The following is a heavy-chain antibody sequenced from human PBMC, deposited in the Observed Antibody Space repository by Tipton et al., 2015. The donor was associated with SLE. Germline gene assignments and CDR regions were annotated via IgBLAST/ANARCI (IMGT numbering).Heavy chain of an antibody. V-gene: IGHV3-48*03. Sequence: SLRLSCAASGFTFSSYEMNWVRQAPGKGLEWVSYIRGSGNTIYYADSVRGRFTISRDNSRNTLYLQINSLGADDTAVYFCARRGPGSTGYYYMDVWGKGTTVTVSS. CDR1: GFTFSSYE. J-gene: IGHJ6*03. D-gene: IGHD1-7*01. CDR3: ARRGPGSTGYYYMDV. CDR2: IRGSGNTI.